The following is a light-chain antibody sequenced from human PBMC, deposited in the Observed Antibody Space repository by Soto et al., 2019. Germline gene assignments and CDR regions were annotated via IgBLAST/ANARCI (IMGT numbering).Light chain of an antibody. J-gene: IGLJ3*02. V-gene: IGLV2-23*01. Sequence: QSALTQPASVTGSPGQSITISCAGSSSDVGKYNLISWYQQHPGKAPKLIIYEGSKRPSGVSSRFSGSKSGNTASLTISGLQADDDGDYYCSSYAGGSSMVFGGGTKLTVL. CDR1: SSDVGKYNL. CDR2: EGS. CDR3: SSYAGGSSMV.